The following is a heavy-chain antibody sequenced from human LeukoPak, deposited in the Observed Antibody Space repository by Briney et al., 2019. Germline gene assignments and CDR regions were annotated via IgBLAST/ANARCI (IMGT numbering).Heavy chain of an antibody. CDR2: ISWDGGGM. CDR3: AKDITGGRSSPYFDS. V-gene: IGHV3-9*01. CDR1: GFTFDAYA. Sequence: GGSLRLSCAASGFTFDAYAMHWVRQAPGKGLEWVSGISWDGGGMGYAVSVKGRFTISRDNAKNSLYLQMNSLRDEDSALYYCAKDITGGRSSPYFDSWGQGTLVTVSS. J-gene: IGHJ4*02. D-gene: IGHD6-6*01.